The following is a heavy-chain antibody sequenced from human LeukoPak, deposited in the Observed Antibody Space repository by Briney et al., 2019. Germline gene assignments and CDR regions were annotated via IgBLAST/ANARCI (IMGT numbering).Heavy chain of an antibody. J-gene: IGHJ3*02. CDR3: ATRGPVTPGAFDI. CDR1: GYTLTELS. Sequence: GASVKVSCKVSGYTLTELSMHWVRQAPGKGLEWMGGFDPEDGETIYAQKFQGRVTTTEDTSTDTAYMELSSLRSEDTAVYYCATRGPVTPGAFDIWGQGTMVTVSS. D-gene: IGHD4-17*01. CDR2: FDPEDGET. V-gene: IGHV1-24*01.